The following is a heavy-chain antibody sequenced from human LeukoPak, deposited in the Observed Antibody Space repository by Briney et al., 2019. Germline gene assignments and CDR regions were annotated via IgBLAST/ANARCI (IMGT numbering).Heavy chain of an antibody. CDR1: GFTFTTYY. V-gene: IGHV3-30-3*01. D-gene: IGHD3-10*01. CDR3: ARDYGSGSYIDY. J-gene: IGHJ4*02. Sequence: GGSLRLSCAASGFTFTTYYMTWVRQAPGKGLEWVAVISYDGSNKYYADSVKGRFTISRDNSKNTLYLQMNSLRAEDTAVYYCARDYGSGSYIDYWGQGTLVTVSS. CDR2: ISYDGSNK.